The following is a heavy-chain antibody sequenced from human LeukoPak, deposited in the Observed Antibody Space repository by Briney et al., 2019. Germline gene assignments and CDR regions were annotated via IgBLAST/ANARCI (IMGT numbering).Heavy chain of an antibody. CDR3: ARVVITFGYAFDI. Sequence: LSLTCTVSGGSISSGGYYWSWIRQHPGKGLEWIGYIYYSGSTYYNPSLKSRVTISVDTSKNQFSLKLSSVTAADTAVYYCARVVITFGYAFDIWGQGTMVTVSS. V-gene: IGHV4-31*03. D-gene: IGHD3-16*01. CDR1: GGSISSGGYY. CDR2: IYYSGST. J-gene: IGHJ3*02.